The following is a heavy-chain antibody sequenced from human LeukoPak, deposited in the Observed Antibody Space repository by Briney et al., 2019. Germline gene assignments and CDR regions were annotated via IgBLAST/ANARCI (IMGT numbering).Heavy chain of an antibody. V-gene: IGHV3-30*03. J-gene: IGHJ5*02. CDR2: ISHDESDK. D-gene: IGHD2-15*01. CDR1: GFSFSNYG. Sequence: PGRSLGLSCAAAGFSFSNYGIHWVRQAPGKGLEWVAVISHDESDKYYGDAATGRFTISRDNSKDTLYLQMNNLRSEDTAVYYCARDPQYCSGASCHPYNLYNRFDLWGQGTLVTVSS. CDR3: ARDPQYCSGASCHPYNLYNRFDL.